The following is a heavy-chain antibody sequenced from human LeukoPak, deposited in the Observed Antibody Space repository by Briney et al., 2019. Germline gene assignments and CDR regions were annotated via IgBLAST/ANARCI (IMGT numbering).Heavy chain of an antibody. CDR3: ARAGDCSSTSCYTHAFDI. V-gene: IGHV1-69*05. CDR1: GGTFSSYA. Sequence: SVKVSCNASGGTFSSYAISWVRQAPGQGLEWMGGITPIFGTANYAQKFQGRVTITTDESTSTAYMELSSLRSEDTAVYYCARAGDCSSTSCYTHAFDIWGQGTMVTVSS. D-gene: IGHD2-2*02. CDR2: ITPIFGTA. J-gene: IGHJ3*02.